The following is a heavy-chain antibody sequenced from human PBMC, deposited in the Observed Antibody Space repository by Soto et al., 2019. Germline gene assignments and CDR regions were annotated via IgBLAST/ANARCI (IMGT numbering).Heavy chain of an antibody. V-gene: IGHV1-18*04. D-gene: IGHD1-7*01. CDR3: ARNGMITGNTGGMEV. CDR1: GYSFTSYG. J-gene: IGHJ6*02. CDR2: ISSYNGYT. Sequence: QVQLVQSGAEVKKPGASVKVSCKASGYSFTSYGISWVRQAPGQGLEWMGWISSYNGYTNYAQKLQGRVTMTTDTCTSARYTELRSSRSDATASYYGARNGMITGNTGGMEVWGQGIKDTV.